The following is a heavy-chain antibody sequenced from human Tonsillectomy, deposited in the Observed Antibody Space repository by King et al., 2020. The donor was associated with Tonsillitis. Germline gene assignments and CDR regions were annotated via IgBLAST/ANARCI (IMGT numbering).Heavy chain of an antibody. V-gene: IGHV3-23*04. D-gene: IGHD3-22*01. CDR2: ISGSGGST. CDR3: AKAVKCYLDSSEYYFDY. CDR1: GFTFSSNA. Sequence: VQLVESGGGLVQPGGSLRLSCAASGFTFSSNAMSWVRQAPGKGLEWVSGISGSGGSTNYADSVKGRDTISRDSSNNTLYLQMNSLRAEDTAVYYCAKAVKCYLDSSEYYFDYWGQGSLVTVSS. J-gene: IGHJ4*02.